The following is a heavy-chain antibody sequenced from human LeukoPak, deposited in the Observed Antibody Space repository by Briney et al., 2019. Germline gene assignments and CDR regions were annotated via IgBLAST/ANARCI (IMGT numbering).Heavy chain of an antibody. CDR2: IYTSGST. D-gene: IGHD6-19*01. V-gene: IGHV4-61*02. Sequence: SETLSLTCTVSGGSISSGSYYWSWIRQPAGKGLEWIGRIYTSGSTNYNPSLKSRVTISVDTSKNQFSLKLSSVTAADTAVYYCARGRAVAGPQHWGQGTLVTVSS. CDR3: ARGRAVAGPQH. J-gene: IGHJ1*01. CDR1: GGSISSGSYY.